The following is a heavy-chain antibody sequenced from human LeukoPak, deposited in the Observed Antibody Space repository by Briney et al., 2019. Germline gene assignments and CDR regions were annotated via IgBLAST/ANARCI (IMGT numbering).Heavy chain of an antibody. CDR1: GFTFSSCA. Sequence: GGSLRLSCAASGFTFSSCAMSWVRLAPGKGLEWVSAVSGSGSNTYYADSVKGRFTISRDNSRNTLYLQMNSPRAEDTAVYYCASRDYYGSGTYYNPLHYWGQGTLVTVSS. J-gene: IGHJ4*02. CDR3: ASRDYYGSGTYYNPLHY. CDR2: VSGSGSNT. D-gene: IGHD3-10*01. V-gene: IGHV3-23*01.